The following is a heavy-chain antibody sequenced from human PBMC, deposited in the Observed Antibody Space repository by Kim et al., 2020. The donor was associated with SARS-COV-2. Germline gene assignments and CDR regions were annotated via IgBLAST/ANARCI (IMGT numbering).Heavy chain of an antibody. V-gene: IGHV4-59*01. Sequence: SETLSLTCTVSGGSISSYYWSWIRQPPGKGLEWIGDIYYSGSTNYNPSLKSRVTISVDTSKNQFSLKLSSVTDADTAVYYCAREGRGYCSSTRCYNAFDIWGQGTMVTVSS. CDR3: AREGRGYCSSTRCYNAFDI. D-gene: IGHD2-2*01. CDR2: IYYSGST. J-gene: IGHJ3*02. CDR1: GGSISSYY.